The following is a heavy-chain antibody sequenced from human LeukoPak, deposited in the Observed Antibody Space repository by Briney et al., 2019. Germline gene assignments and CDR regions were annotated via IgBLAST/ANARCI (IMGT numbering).Heavy chain of an antibody. D-gene: IGHD1-26*01. CDR1: GGSINNYY. J-gene: IGHJ4*02. CDR3: ARHMATATSAFDY. V-gene: IGHV4-59*01. CDR2: VSYRGIT. Sequence: SETLSLTCGVSGGSINNYYWSWVRQPPGKGLEWIGYVSYRGITNYNPSLKSRVTISVEPSKNQFSLKMNSATTADTAVYFCARHMATATSAFDYWGRGALVTVSS.